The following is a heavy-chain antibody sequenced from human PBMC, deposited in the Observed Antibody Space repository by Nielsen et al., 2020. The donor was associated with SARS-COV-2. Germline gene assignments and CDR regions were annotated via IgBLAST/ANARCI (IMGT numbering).Heavy chain of an antibody. V-gene: IGHV2-5*02. Sequence: SGPTLVKPTQTLTLTCSFSGFSLTTSGVGVGWIRQPPGKALEWLALIYWDDDKRYSPSLKNRLTITKDTSKNQVVLAMTNMDPVDTATYYCARIPAVVTLGYYYYYGMDVWGQGTTVTVSS. D-gene: IGHD4-23*01. CDR1: GFSLTTSGVG. CDR3: ARIPAVVTLGYYYYYGMDV. CDR2: IYWDDDK. J-gene: IGHJ6*02.